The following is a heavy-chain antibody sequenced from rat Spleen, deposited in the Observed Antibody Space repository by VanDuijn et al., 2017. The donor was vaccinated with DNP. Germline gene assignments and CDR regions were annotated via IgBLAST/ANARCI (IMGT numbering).Heavy chain of an antibody. V-gene: IGHV5-7*01. CDR2: INYDGSNT. CDR3: AGRPPPTRGPFDY. D-gene: IGHD1-4*01. J-gene: IGHJ2*01. Sequence: EVQLVESGGGLVQPGRSLKLSCAASGFTFSDHNMAWVRQAPKKGLEWVATINYDGSNTYYRDSVKGRFTISRDNAKSTLSLQMDRLRSEDTATYYCAGRPPPTRGPFDYWGQGIMVTVSS. CDR1: GFTFSDHN.